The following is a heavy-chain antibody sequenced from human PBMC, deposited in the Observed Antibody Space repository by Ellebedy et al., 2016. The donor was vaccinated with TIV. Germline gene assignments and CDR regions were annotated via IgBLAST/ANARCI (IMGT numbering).Heavy chain of an antibody. CDR3: ARRGHSSSWYGGNWFDP. Sequence: PGGSLRLSCKGSGYSFTSYWIGWVRQMPGKGLEWMGIIYPGDSDTRYSPSFQGQVTISADKSISTAYLQWSSLKASDTAMYYCARRGHSSSWYGGNWFDPWGQGTLVTVSS. J-gene: IGHJ5*02. V-gene: IGHV5-51*01. CDR2: IYPGDSDT. CDR1: GYSFTSYW. D-gene: IGHD6-13*01.